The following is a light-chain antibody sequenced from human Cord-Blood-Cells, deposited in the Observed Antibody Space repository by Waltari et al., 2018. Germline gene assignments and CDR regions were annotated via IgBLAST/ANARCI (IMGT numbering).Light chain of an antibody. CDR1: QGVSSN. J-gene: IGKJ3*01. Sequence: IVMTQSPATLSVSPGERATLSCRASQGVSSNLSWYQQKPGQAPRLLIYGASTRATGIPARFSGSGSGTEFTLTISSLQSEDFAVYYCQQYNNWPPFTFGPGTKVDIK. CDR3: QQYNNWPPFT. CDR2: GAS. V-gene: IGKV3-15*01.